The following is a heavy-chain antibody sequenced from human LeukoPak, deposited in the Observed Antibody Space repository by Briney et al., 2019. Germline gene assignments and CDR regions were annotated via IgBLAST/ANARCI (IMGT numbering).Heavy chain of an antibody. V-gene: IGHV4-34*01. CDR3: ARVMLSFGELSGFDF. CDR2: INHSGST. J-gene: IGHJ4*02. D-gene: IGHD3-10*01. CDR1: GGSFSGYY. Sequence: SETLSLTCAVYGGSFSGYYWSWIRQPPGKGLEWIGGINHSGSTNYNPSLKSRVTISVDTSKNQFSLKLSSVTAADTAVYYCARVMLSFGELSGFDFWGQGTLVTVSS.